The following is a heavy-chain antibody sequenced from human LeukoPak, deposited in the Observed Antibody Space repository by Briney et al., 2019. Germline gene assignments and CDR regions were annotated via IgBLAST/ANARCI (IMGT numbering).Heavy chain of an antibody. Sequence: GRSLRLSCAASGFTLSSYGMHWVRQAPGKGLEWVAVISYDGSNKYYADSVKGRFTISRDNSKNTLYLQMNSLRAEDTAVYYCAKDSLKDYYYYMDVWGKGTTATVSS. V-gene: IGHV3-30*18. CDR1: GFTLSSYG. CDR3: AKDSLKDYYYYMDV. CDR2: ISYDGSNK. J-gene: IGHJ6*03.